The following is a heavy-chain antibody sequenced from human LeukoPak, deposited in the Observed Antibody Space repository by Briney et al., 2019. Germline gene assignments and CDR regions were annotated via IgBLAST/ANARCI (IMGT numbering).Heavy chain of an antibody. V-gene: IGHV4-59*08. Sequence: SETLSFTCTVSGGSISSYYWSWIRQPPGKGLEWIGYIYYSGSTNYNPSLKSRVTISVDTSKNQFSLKLSSVTAADTAVYYCARHEFYCSSTSCYLDYWGQGTLVTVSS. D-gene: IGHD2-2*01. CDR2: IYYSGST. J-gene: IGHJ4*02. CDR3: ARHEFYCSSTSCYLDY. CDR1: GGSISSYY.